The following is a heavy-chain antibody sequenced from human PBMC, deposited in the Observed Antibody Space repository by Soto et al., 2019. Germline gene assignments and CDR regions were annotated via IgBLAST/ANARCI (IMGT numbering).Heavy chain of an antibody. CDR2: ISYDGSNK. Sequence: PGGSLRLSCAASGFTFSSYGMHWVRQAPGKGLEWVAVISYDGSNKYYADSVKGRFTISRDNSKNTLYLQMNSLRAEDTAVYYCAKEFSSWDQLPVPGYDYWGQGTLVTVSS. V-gene: IGHV3-30*18. CDR1: GFTFSSYG. J-gene: IGHJ4*02. CDR3: AKEFSSWDQLPVPGYDY. D-gene: IGHD2-2*01.